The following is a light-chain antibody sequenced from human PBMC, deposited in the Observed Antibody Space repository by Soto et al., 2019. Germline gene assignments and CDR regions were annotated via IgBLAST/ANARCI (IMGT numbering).Light chain of an antibody. CDR2: EVS. V-gene: IGLV2-8*01. CDR3: SSYAGSNNLV. Sequence: QSVLTQPPSASGSPGQSVTISCTGTSSDVGGYNSVSWYQQHPGKVPRLMIYEVSKRPSGAPDRFSGSKSVNTASLTVSGLQAEDEADYYCSSYAGSNNLVFGGGTKVTVL. J-gene: IGLJ2*01. CDR1: SSDVGGYNS.